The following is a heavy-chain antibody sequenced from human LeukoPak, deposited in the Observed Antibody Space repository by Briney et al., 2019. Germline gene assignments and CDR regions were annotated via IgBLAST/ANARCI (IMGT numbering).Heavy chain of an antibody. Sequence: GGSLRLSCAASGFTFSSYWMHWVRQAPGEGLVWVSRNNSDGSSTSYADSVKGRFTISRDNAKNTLYLQMNSLRAEDTAVYYCARYGDGYDFDYWGQGTLVTVSS. CDR2: NNSDGSST. CDR1: GFTFSSYW. V-gene: IGHV3-74*01. D-gene: IGHD5-24*01. CDR3: ARYGDGYDFDY. J-gene: IGHJ4*02.